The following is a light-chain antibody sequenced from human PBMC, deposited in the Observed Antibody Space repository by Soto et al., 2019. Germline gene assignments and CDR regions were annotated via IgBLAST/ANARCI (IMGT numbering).Light chain of an antibody. CDR1: SSNIGSNT. V-gene: IGLV1-44*01. CDR2: SNN. Sequence: QSELTQPPSASGTPGQRVTISCSGSSSNIGSNTVNWYQQLPGTAPKLVIYSNNQRPSGVPDRFSGSKSGTSASLAISGLQSEDEADYYCVACDRGLHGYVVLGAGTKVTV. CDR3: VACDRGLHGYVV. J-gene: IGLJ6*01.